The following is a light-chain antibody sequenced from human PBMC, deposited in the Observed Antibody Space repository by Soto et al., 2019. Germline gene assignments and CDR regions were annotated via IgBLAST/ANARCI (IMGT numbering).Light chain of an antibody. CDR2: DVA. J-gene: IGLJ1*01. CDR1: SSDVGGSNF. Sequence: QSVLTQPASVSDSPGQSITISCTGTSSDVGGSNFVSWYQQHPGKPPKLIIYDVANRPSGVSNRFSGSKSGSTASLIISRLQTEDEADYYCVSYKSSTNYVFGIGTKVTV. V-gene: IGLV2-14*03. CDR3: VSYKSSTNYV.